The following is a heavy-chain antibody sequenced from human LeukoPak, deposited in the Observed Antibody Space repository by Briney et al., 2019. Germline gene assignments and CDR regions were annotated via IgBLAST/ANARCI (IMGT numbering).Heavy chain of an antibody. V-gene: IGHV4-30-4*01. D-gene: IGHD3-10*01. CDR3: ARRFTMVRGTRRDGFDI. Sequence: SETLSLTCTFSGGSISINDYYWSWIRQTPGKGLEWIGYIYYSGSTYYNPSLKSRVTISVDTSKNQFPLKLTSVTAADTAVYYCARRFTMVRGTRRDGFDIWGQGTMVTVSS. J-gene: IGHJ3*02. CDR2: IYYSGST. CDR1: GGSISINDYY.